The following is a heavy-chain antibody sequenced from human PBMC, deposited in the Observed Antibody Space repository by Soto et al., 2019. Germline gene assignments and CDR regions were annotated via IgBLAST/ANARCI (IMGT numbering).Heavy chain of an antibody. CDR1: GFTVSSYA. CDR3: VKDYYYDSSGYSY. D-gene: IGHD3-22*01. J-gene: IGHJ4*02. V-gene: IGHV3-64D*08. CDR2: ISSNGGST. Sequence: GGSLRLSCSASGFTVSSYAMHWVRQAPGKGLEYVSVISSNGGSTYYADSVKGRFTISRDNSKNTLYLQMSSLRAEDTAVYYCVKDYYYDSSGYSYWGQGTLVTVSS.